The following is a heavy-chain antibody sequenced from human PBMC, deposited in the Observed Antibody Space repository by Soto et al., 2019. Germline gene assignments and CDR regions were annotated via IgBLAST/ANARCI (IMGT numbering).Heavy chain of an antibody. D-gene: IGHD6-25*01. Sequence: GGSLRLSCAASGFTFSSYGMHWVRQAPGKGLEWVAVISYDGSNKYYADSVKGRFTISRDNSKNTLYLQMNTLRAEDTAVYYCARVQRGQRLASLADALDIPGQGTTVTGSS. CDR3: ARVQRGQRLASLADALDI. CDR2: ISYDGSNK. CDR1: GFTFSSYG. J-gene: IGHJ3*02. V-gene: IGHV3-30*03.